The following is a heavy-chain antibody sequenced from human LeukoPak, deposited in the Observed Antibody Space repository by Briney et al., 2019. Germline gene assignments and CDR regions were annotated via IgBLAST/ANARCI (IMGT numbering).Heavy chain of an antibody. Sequence: GGSLRLSCAASGFTFCNYSMNWVRQAPGKGLEGVSYISSSSITIYYADSVKGRFTISRDNAKNSLYLQMNSLRAEDTAVYYCTRAKRNGFDIWGQGTMVTVSS. CDR1: GFTFCNYS. J-gene: IGHJ3*02. CDR3: TRAKRNGFDI. V-gene: IGHV3-48*01. CDR2: ISSSSITI.